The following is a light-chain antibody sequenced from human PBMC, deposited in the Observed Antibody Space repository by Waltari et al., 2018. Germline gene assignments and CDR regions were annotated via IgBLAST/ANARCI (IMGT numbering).Light chain of an antibody. CDR2: WAS. CDR3: QQYYSTPPLT. Sequence: DIVMTQSPDSLAVSLGEWATINCKSSHRVLYSSNNKNDLAWYQQKPGQPPRLLIYWASTRESGVPDRFSGSGSETDFTLTISSLQAEDVAVYYCQQYYSTPPLTFGGGTKVEIK. CDR1: HRVLYSSNNKND. V-gene: IGKV4-1*01. J-gene: IGKJ4*01.